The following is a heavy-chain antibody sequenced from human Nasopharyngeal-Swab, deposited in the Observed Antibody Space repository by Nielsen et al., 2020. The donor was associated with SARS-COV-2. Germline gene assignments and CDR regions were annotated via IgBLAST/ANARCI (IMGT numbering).Heavy chain of an antibody. V-gene: IGHV3-33*01. CDR3: AREGVGYDSSPALGLGY. J-gene: IGHJ4*02. Sequence: GESLKISCAASGFTFSSSGMHWVRQAPGKVLEWVSVIWYDGSNKYYADSVKGRFTISRDNSKNTLYLQMNSLRAEDTAVYYCAREGVGYDSSPALGLGYWGQGTLVTVSS. D-gene: IGHD5-12*01. CDR1: GFTFSSSG. CDR2: IWYDGSNK.